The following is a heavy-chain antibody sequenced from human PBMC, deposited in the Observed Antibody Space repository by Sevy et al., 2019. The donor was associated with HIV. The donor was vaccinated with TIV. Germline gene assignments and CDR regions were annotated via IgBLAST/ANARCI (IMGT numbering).Heavy chain of an antibody. J-gene: IGHJ3*02. Sequence: GGSLRLSCAASGFTFSSYGMHWVRQAPGKGLEWVAVIWYDGSNKYYADSVKGRFTISRDNSKNTLYLQMNSLRAEDTAVYYCARDVRVVRLWFGERNDAFDIWGQGTMFTVSS. D-gene: IGHD3-10*01. CDR2: IWYDGSNK. V-gene: IGHV3-33*01. CDR1: GFTFSSYG. CDR3: ARDVRVVRLWFGERNDAFDI.